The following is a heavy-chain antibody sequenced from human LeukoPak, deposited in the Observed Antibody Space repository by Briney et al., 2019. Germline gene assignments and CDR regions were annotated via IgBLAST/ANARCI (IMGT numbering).Heavy chain of an antibody. D-gene: IGHD6-19*01. V-gene: IGHV3-11*03. J-gene: IGHJ4*02. CDR1: GFTFSDYY. CDR2: ISSSSSYT. Sequence: PGGSLRLSCAASGFTFSDYYMSWIRQAPGKGLEWVSYISSSSSYTNYADSVKGRFTISRDNAKNSLYLQMNSLRAEDTAVYYCARIRYSNGWAFDYWGQGTLVTVSS. CDR3: ARIRYSNGWAFDY.